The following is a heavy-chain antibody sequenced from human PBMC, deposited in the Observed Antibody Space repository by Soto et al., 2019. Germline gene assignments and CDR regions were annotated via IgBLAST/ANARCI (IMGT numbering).Heavy chain of an antibody. CDR1: GSTFNTYA. CDR3: AKVYFYDNSGLSY. V-gene: IGHV3-23*01. D-gene: IGHD3-22*01. J-gene: IGHJ4*02. Sequence: GGSLRLSCAASGSTFNTYAMSWVRQAPGKGLEWVSTISSSGGNTYYADSVKGRFTISRDNSKNTLFLQMNSLRAEDTAVYHCAKVYFYDNSGLSYWGQGTLVTVSS. CDR2: ISSSGGNT.